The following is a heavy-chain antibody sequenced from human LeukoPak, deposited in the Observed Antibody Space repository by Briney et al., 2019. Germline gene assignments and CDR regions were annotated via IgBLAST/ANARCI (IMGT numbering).Heavy chain of an antibody. D-gene: IGHD3-22*01. Sequence: GGSLRLSCAASGFTFSSYAMHWVRQAPGKGLEWVAVISYDGSNKYYADSVKGRFIISRDNSKNTLYLQMNSLRAEDTAVYYCARDPGDSSGYGANWGQGTLVTVSS. V-gene: IGHV3-30-3*01. CDR1: GFTFSSYA. CDR3: ARDPGDSSGYGAN. J-gene: IGHJ4*02. CDR2: ISYDGSNK.